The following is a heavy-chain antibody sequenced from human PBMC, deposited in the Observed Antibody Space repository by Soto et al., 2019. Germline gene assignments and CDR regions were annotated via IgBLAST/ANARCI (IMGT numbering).Heavy chain of an antibody. CDR2: IYYSGST. J-gene: IGHJ5*02. Sequence: SETLSLTCTVSGGSISSYYWSWIRQPPGKGLEWIGYIYYSGSTNYNPSLKSRVTISVDTSKNQFSLKLSSVTAADTAVYYCARLSSESLAARPGFDPWGQGTLVTVSS. V-gene: IGHV4-59*08. CDR1: GGSISSYY. D-gene: IGHD6-6*01. CDR3: ARLSSESLAARPGFDP.